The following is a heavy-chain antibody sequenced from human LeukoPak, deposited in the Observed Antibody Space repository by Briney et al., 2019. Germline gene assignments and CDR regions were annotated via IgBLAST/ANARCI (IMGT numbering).Heavy chain of an antibody. V-gene: IGHV3-30*18. D-gene: IGHD5-18*01. Sequence: PGGSLRLSCAASGFTFSSYGMHRVRQAPGKGLEWVAVISYDGSNKYYADSVKGRFTISRDNSKNTLYLQMNSLRAEDTAVYYCAKDTIQLWLDYWGQGTLVTVSS. CDR2: ISYDGSNK. J-gene: IGHJ4*02. CDR1: GFTFSSYG. CDR3: AKDTIQLWLDY.